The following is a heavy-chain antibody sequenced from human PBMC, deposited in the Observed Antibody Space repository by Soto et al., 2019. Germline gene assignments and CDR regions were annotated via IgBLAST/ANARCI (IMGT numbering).Heavy chain of an antibody. CDR3: AKNQGVELVPLATVDWFDP. CDR2: ISGSGFKK. J-gene: IGHJ5*02. V-gene: IGHV3-23*01. D-gene: IGHD1-26*01. CDR1: GFNFGSYG. Sequence: GGSLRLSCEASGFNFGSYGMHWVRQAPGKGLEWISSISGSGFKKYYADSVKGRFTISRDNSKSTVYLELNNLSAEDTAVYHCAKNQGVELVPLATVDWFDPWGQGSVVTVSS.